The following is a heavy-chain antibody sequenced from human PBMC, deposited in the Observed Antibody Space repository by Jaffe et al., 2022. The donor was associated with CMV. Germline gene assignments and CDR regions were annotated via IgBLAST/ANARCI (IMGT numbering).Heavy chain of an antibody. Sequence: EVQLVESGGGLVQPGGSLRLSCAASGFTFSSYWMSWVRQAPGKGLEWVANIKQDGSEKYYVDSVKGRFTISRDNAKNSLYLQMNSLRAEDTAVYYCARYLVRGVIITFDYWGQGTLVTVSS. CDR3: ARYLVRGVIITFDY. CDR1: GFTFSSYW. D-gene: IGHD3-10*01. V-gene: IGHV3-7*03. J-gene: IGHJ4*02. CDR2: IKQDGSEK.